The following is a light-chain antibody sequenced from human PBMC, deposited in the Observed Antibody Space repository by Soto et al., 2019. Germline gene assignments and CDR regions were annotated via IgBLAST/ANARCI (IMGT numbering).Light chain of an antibody. V-gene: IGKV1-33*01. J-gene: IGKJ3*01. CDR3: QQYDNLLFT. CDR2: DAS. CDR1: HDISNY. Sequence: DIQMTQSPSSLSASVGDRVTITCQASHDISNYLNWYQQKPGQAPKLLIYDASNLETGVPSRFSGSGSATDFTFTISSLQPEDFATYYCQQYDNLLFTFGPGTKVDVK.